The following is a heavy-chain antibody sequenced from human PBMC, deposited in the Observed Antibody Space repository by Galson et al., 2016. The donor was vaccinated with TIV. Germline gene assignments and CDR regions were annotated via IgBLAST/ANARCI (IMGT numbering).Heavy chain of an antibody. D-gene: IGHD4-23*01. V-gene: IGHV1-18*01. CDR2: ISAYNGDT. CDR1: GYGFNSYG. J-gene: IGHJ5*02. Sequence: SVKVSCKASGYGFNSYGISWVRQAPGQGLEWMGWISAYNGDTHFAQNFQGRVTMTTDTSTNTAYMELRNLRSDDTALYYCARTRVQGVVTFKRQGWFDPWGQGTLVTVAS. CDR3: ARTRVQGVVTFKRQGWFDP.